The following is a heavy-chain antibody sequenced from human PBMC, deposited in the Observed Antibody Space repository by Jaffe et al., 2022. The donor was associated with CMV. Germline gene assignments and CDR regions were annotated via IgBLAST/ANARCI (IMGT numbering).Heavy chain of an antibody. CDR1: GFTFSNAW. CDR3: TTDRPYSNYDYYGMDV. CDR2: IKSKTDGGTT. J-gene: IGHJ6*02. D-gene: IGHD4-4*01. Sequence: EVQLVESGGGLVKPGGSLRLSCAASGFTFSNAWMSWVRQAPGKGLEWVGRIKSKTDGGTTDYAAPVKGRFTISRDDSKNTLYLQMNSLKTEDTAVYYCTTDRPYSNYDYYGMDVWGQGTTVTVSS. V-gene: IGHV3-15*01.